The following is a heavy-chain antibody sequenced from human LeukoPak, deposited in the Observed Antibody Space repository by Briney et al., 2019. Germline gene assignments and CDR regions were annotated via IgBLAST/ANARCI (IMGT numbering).Heavy chain of an antibody. CDR2: IYSSGTT. Sequence: SETLSLTCTVSGGSISTYYWNWIRQPPGKGLEWIGYIYSSGTTNYNPSLRSRVSMSVDTSKNHFSLRLSSVTAADTAVYYCAGSYYYSYYYYMDVWGKGTTVTISS. D-gene: IGHD3-10*01. V-gene: IGHV4-59*01. CDR1: GGSISTYY. CDR3: AGSYYYSYYYYMDV. J-gene: IGHJ6*03.